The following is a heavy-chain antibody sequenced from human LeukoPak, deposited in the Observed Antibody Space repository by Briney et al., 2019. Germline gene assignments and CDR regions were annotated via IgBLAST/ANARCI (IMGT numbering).Heavy chain of an antibody. CDR1: GGSFSGYY. CDR2: INHSGST. Sequence: SETLSLTCAVYGGSFSGYYWSWIRQPPGKGLEWIGEINHSGSTNYNPSLKSRVTMSVDTSKNQFSLKLSSVTAADTAVYYCARGSGYDYASRYYYGTDVWGQGTTVTVSS. CDR3: ARGSGYDYASRYYYGTDV. D-gene: IGHD3-16*01. J-gene: IGHJ6*02. V-gene: IGHV4-34*01.